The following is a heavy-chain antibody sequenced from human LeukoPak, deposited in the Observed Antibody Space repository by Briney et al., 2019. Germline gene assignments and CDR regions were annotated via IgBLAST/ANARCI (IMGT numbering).Heavy chain of an antibody. D-gene: IGHD3-22*01. J-gene: IGHJ4*02. CDR1: GYTFTSYD. CDR3: ARFPYYYDSSGSTYNSYYFDS. V-gene: IGHV1-8*01. CDR2: MNPNSGNT. Sequence: PLASVKVSCKASGYTFTSYDINWVRQATGQGLEWMGWMNPNSGNTGYAQKLQGRVTMTTDTSTNTAYMELRSLRSDDTAVYYCARFPYYYDSSGSTYNSYYFDSWGQGTLVTVSS.